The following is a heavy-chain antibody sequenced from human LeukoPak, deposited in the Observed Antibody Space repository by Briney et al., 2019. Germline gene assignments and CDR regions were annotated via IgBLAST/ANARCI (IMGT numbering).Heavy chain of an antibody. CDR3: AFGLMVYAIVGDDY. J-gene: IGHJ4*02. CDR1: GGTFSSYA. V-gene: IGHV1-69*05. D-gene: IGHD2-8*01. CDR2: IIPIFGTA. Sequence: SVKVSCKASGGTFSSYAISWVRQAPGQGLEWMGRIIPIFGTANYAQKFQGRVTITTDESTSTAYMELSSLRSEDTAVYYCAFGLMVYAIVGDDYWGQGTLVTVSS.